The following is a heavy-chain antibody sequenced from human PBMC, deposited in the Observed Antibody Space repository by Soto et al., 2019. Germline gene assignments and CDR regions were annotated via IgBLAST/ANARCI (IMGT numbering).Heavy chain of an antibody. J-gene: IGHJ4*02. CDR3: ARGRRGADY. D-gene: IGHD1-1*01. V-gene: IGHV1-18*01. CDR2: INPYNTNA. Sequence: QVHLVQSGPEVKKPGASVRVSCKTSGYRFTDFTLTWVRQAPGQGLEWMGWINPYNTNANYAEEIQGRVTMTTDTSTTTAYMELRGLRSDDTAIYYCARGRRGADYWGQGTLVTVSS. CDR1: GYRFTDFT.